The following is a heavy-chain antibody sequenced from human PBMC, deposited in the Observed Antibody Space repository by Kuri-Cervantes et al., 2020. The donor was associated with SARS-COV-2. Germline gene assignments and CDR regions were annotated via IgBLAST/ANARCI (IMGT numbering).Heavy chain of an antibody. D-gene: IGHD1-26*01. Sequence: GESLKISCAASRSTFSSYGMQLVRQAPGKGLEWVAVIWYGVSNKYSADSVTGRFTISRDNAKNSLYLQMNSLRAEDTAVYYCAREGELRAFDIWGQGTMVTVSS. CDR2: IWYGVSNK. CDR1: RSTFSSYG. V-gene: IGHV3-33*08. J-gene: IGHJ3*02. CDR3: AREGELRAFDI.